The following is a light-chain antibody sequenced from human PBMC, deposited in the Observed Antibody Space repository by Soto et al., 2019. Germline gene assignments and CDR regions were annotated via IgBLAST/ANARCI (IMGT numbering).Light chain of an antibody. CDR3: QQYYNWPRT. CDR1: ENIYTN. Sequence: EIVMTQSPATLPVSPGERATLSCRASENIYTNLAWYQQKPGQAPRLLFYGASTRATGLPARFSGTGSGTEFTLTINSMQAEESAVYYCQQYYNWPRTFGQGTRLEIK. V-gene: IGKV3-15*01. CDR2: GAS. J-gene: IGKJ5*01.